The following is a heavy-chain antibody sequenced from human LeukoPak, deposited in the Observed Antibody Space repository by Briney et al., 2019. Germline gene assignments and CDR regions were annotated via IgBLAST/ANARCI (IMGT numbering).Heavy chain of an antibody. J-gene: IGHJ5*02. CDR1: GGSISSGDYY. CDR3: ASGGSLWSWFDP. CDR2: IYYSGST. V-gene: IGHV4-30-4*01. D-gene: IGHD3-10*01. Sequence: SETLSRTCTVSGGSISSGDYYWSWIRQPPGKGLEWIGYIYYSGSTYYNPSLKSRVTISVDTSKNQLSLKLSSVTAADTAVYYCASGGSLWSWFDPWGQGTLVTVSS.